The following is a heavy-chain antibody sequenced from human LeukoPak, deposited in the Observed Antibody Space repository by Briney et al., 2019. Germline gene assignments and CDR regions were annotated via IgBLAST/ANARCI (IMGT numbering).Heavy chain of an antibody. CDR1: GFTFSTYS. Sequence: GGSLRLSCTASGFTFSTYSMNWVRQAPGKGLEWVSYISSSSSTIYYADSVKGRFTISRDNAKNSLYLQMNSLRDEDTAVYYCARASFQRWLQLGGDWGQGTLVTVSS. J-gene: IGHJ4*02. CDR2: ISSSSSTI. D-gene: IGHD5-24*01. V-gene: IGHV3-48*02. CDR3: ARASFQRWLQLGGD.